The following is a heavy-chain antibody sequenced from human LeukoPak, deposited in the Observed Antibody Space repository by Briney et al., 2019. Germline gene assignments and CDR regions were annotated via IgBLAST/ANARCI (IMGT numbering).Heavy chain of an antibody. CDR3: ARGGPWDILTGYYGWFDY. CDR2: ISINGSTI. D-gene: IGHD3-9*01. Sequence: GGSLRLSCAASGFTFSSYEMNWVRQAPGKGLEWVSYISINGSTIYYADSVKGRFTISRDNAKNSLYLQMNSLRAEDTAVYYCARGGPWDILTGYYGWFDYWGQGTQVTVSS. V-gene: IGHV3-48*03. CDR1: GFTFSSYE. J-gene: IGHJ4*02.